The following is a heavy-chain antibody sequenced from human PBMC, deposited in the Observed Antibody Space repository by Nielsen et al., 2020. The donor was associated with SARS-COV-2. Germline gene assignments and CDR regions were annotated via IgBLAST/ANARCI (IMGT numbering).Heavy chain of an antibody. D-gene: IGHD1-20*01. CDR3: ARARDNWVRFFDY. Sequence: KLQGRVTMTTDTSTSTAYMELRSLRSDDTAVYYCARARDNWVRFFDYWGQGTLVTVSS. J-gene: IGHJ4*02. V-gene: IGHV1-18*01.